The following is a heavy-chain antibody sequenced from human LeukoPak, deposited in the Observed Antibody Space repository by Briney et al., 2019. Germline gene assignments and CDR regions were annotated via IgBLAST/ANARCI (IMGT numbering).Heavy chain of an antibody. V-gene: IGHV1-69*13. J-gene: IGHJ5*02. CDR2: IIPIFGTA. CDR3: ASRYCSSTSCYGGRSGFDP. CDR1: GGTFSSYA. D-gene: IGHD2-2*01. Sequence: SVKVSCKASGGTFSSYAISWVRQAPGQGLEWMGGIIPIFGTANYAQKFQGRVTITADESTSTAYMELSSLRSEDTAVYYCASRYCSSTSCYGGRSGFDPWGQGTLVTVSS.